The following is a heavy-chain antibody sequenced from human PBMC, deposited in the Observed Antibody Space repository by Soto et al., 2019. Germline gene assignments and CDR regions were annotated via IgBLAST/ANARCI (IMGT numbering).Heavy chain of an antibody. CDR2: IWYDGSNK. J-gene: IGHJ4*02. CDR1: GFTFSSYG. V-gene: IGHV3-33*01. CDR3: ARDGYNGPLDY. Sequence: QVQLVESGGGVVQPGRSLRLSCAASGFTFSSYGMHWVRQAPGKGLEWVAVIWYDGSNKYYADSVKGRFTISRDNSKNTLYLQMNSLRAEDTAVYYCARDGYNGPLDYWGQGTLVTVSS. D-gene: IGHD5-12*01.